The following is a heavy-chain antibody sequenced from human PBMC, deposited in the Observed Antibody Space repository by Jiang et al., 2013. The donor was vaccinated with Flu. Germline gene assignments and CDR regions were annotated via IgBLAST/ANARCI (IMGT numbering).Heavy chain of an antibody. CDR1: GGAISDNNYS. CDR2: FYYSEDR. D-gene: IGHD5-18*01. V-gene: IGHV4-39*07. J-gene: IGHJ4*02. Sequence: PGLVKPSETLSLTCTVSGGAISDNNYSWGWIRQPPGKGPEWVGTFYYSEDRYYSPSLKSRVTISLDKSKSQFSLRLNSVTAADTALYYCTRDRGYGYSAFDFWGQGALVTVSS. CDR3: TRDRGYGYSAFDF.